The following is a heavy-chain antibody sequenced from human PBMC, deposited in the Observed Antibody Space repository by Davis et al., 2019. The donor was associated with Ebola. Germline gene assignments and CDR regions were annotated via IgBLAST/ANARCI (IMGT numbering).Heavy chain of an antibody. CDR1: AYAFTGYY. J-gene: IGHJ4*02. CDR2: VNPASGYT. Sequence: ASVKVSCKASAYAFTGYYIHWVRQAPGQGLEWVGRVNPASGYTNYAQNFQGRVTMTRDASITTAYMELSGLTYDDTALYYCAREDYVVGLEYWSQGTQVTVSS. D-gene: IGHD1-26*01. V-gene: IGHV1-2*06. CDR3: AREDYVVGLEY.